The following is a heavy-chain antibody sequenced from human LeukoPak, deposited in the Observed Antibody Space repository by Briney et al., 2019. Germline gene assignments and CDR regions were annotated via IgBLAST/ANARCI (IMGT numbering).Heavy chain of an antibody. D-gene: IGHD5-12*01. J-gene: IGHJ2*01. CDR1: GFTFSSYA. V-gene: IGHV4-59*01. CDR3: ARGSEWLRTFPNFDL. Sequence: GSLRFSCAASGFTFSSYAMSWIRQPPGKGLEWIGYIYYSGSTNYNPSLKSRVTISVDTSKNQFSLKLSSVTAADTAVYYCARGSEWLRTFPNFDLWGRGTLVTVSS. CDR2: IYYSGST.